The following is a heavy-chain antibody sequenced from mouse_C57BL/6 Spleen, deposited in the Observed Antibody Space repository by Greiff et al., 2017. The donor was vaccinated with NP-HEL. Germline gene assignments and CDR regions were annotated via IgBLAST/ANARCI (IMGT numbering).Heavy chain of an antibody. V-gene: IGHV1-26*01. CDR3: ARGVSNYGY. J-gene: IGHJ2*01. CDR2: INPNNGGT. D-gene: IGHD2-5*01. CDR1: GYTFTDYY. Sequence: EVQLQQSGPELVKPGASVKISCKASGYTFTDYYMNWVKQSHGKSLEWIGDINPNNGGTSYNQKFKGKATLTVDKSSSTAYMELRSLTSEDSAGYYCARGVSNYGYWGQGTTLTVSA.